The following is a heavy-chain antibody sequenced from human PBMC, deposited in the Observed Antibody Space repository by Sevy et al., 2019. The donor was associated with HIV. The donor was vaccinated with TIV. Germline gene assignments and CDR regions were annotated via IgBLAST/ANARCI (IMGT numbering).Heavy chain of an antibody. J-gene: IGHJ2*01. CDR1: GFIFSSYN. CDR3: ARERELELEGSVGFDL. D-gene: IGHD1-7*01. CDR2: ISSSYNYI. V-gene: IGHV3-21*01. Sequence: GGSLRLSCAASGFIFSSYNMNWVRQAPGKGLAWVSSISSSYNYIYYTDSVKGRFTISRDNAKNSLYLQMNSLRAEDTAVYYCARERELELEGSVGFDLWGRCTLVTVSS.